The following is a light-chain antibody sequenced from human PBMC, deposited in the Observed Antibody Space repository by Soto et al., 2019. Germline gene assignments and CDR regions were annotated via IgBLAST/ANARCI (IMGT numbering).Light chain of an antibody. J-gene: IGLJ2*01. CDR3: CSYAGSSSVV. CDR1: SSDVGSYNL. CDR2: EGS. V-gene: IGLV2-23*01. Sequence: QSVLTQPASVSGSPGQSITISCTGTSSDVGSYNLVSWYQQHPGKAPKLMIYEGSKRPSGVSNRFSGSKSGNTASLTISGLQAKDEADYYCCSYAGSSSVVFGGGTKLTVL.